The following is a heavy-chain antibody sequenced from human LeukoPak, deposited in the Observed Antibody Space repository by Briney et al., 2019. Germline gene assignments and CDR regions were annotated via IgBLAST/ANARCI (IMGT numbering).Heavy chain of an antibody. CDR2: IYYSGST. CDR3: ARGITTLNYYYYGMDV. J-gene: IGHJ6*02. CDR1: GGSISSYY. D-gene: IGHD3-16*01. Sequence: SETLSLTCTVCGGSISSYYWSWIRQPPGKGLEWIGYIYYSGSTNYNPSLKSRVTISVDTSKNQFSLKLSSVTAADTAVYYCARGITTLNYYYYGMDVWGQVTTVTVSS. V-gene: IGHV4-59*01.